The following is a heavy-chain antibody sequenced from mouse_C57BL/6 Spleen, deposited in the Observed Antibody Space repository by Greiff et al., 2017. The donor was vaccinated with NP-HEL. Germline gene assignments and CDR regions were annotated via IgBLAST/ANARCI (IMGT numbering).Heavy chain of an antibody. Sequence: VQLQQSGPELVKPGASVKISCKASGYTFTVYYMNWVKQSHGKSLEWIGDINPNNGGTSYNQKFKGKATLTVDKSSSTAYMELRSLTSEDSAVYYCARSDHYYGSSYEGFAYWGQGTLVTVSA. J-gene: IGHJ3*01. CDR2: INPNNGGT. CDR1: GYTFTVYY. V-gene: IGHV1-26*01. D-gene: IGHD1-1*01. CDR3: ARSDHYYGSSYEGFAY.